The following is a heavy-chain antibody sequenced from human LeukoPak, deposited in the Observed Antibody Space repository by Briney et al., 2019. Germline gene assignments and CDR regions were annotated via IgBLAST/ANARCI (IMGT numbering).Heavy chain of an antibody. CDR1: GFTFSSYS. J-gene: IGHJ4*02. CDR2: ISSGGGTT. V-gene: IGHV3-48*04. D-gene: IGHD6-13*01. Sequence: GGSLRLSCAASGFTFSSYSMTWVRQAPGKGLEWVSHISSGGGTTDYADSVKGRFTISRDNAQNSVHLLMNSLRVEDTAVYYCARDWEHSRYNWGQGTLVTVSS. CDR3: ARDWEHSRYN.